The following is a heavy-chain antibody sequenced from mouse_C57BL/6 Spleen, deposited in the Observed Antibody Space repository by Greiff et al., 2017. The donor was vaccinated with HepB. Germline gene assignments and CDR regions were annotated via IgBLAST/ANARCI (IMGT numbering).Heavy chain of an antibody. CDR3: ASTYYSNYGYAMDY. Sequence: VQLQQSGAELVKPGASVKMSCKASGYTFTSYWITWVKQRPGQGLEWIGDIYPGSGSTNYNEKFKSKATLTVDTSSSTAYMQRSSLTSEDSAVYYCASTYYSNYGYAMDYWGQGTAVTVSS. V-gene: IGHV1-55*01. CDR2: IYPGSGST. J-gene: IGHJ4*01. CDR1: GYTFTSYW. D-gene: IGHD2-5*01.